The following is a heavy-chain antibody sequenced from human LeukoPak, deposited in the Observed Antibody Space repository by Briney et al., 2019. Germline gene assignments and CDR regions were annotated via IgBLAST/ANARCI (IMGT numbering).Heavy chain of an antibody. J-gene: IGHJ4*02. V-gene: IGHV3-23*01. CDR2: ITGIGGDT. CDR3: AKNIDGSRYSSIDY. D-gene: IGHD2-15*01. Sequence: GGSLRLSCTASGLTFSDYAMSWVRQTPGQGLDWVSVITGIGGDTNYADSVKGRFTISRDNSENTLFLQMNSLGVGDTAVYYCAKNIDGSRYSSIDYWGQGTLVTVSS. CDR1: GLTFSDYA.